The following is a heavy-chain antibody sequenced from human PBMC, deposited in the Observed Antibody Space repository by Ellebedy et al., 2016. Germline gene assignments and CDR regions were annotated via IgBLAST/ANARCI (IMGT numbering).Heavy chain of an antibody. CDR3: AKVRPMMGTALNWNYFDS. Sequence: GGSLRLSCAASGFTFSTYAMSWVRQAPGKGLEWVSGYSGRGDYAYYADSVRGRFTISRDNSKNTVYLQMNSLRAEDTAMYYCAKVRPMMGTALNWNYFDSWGQGTLVTASS. J-gene: IGHJ4*02. CDR1: GFTFSTYA. CDR2: YSGRGDYA. D-gene: IGHD5-24*01. V-gene: IGHV3-23*01.